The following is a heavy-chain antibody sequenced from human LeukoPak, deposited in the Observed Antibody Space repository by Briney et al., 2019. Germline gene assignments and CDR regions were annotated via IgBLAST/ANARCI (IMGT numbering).Heavy chain of an antibody. V-gene: IGHV3-33*01. CDR1: GLRFRNYG. Sequence: PGGSLRLSCVVSGLRFRNYGMHWVRQTPGKGLEWVAVIYYDGSNQYYADSVKGRFTISRDNAKNTLYLQMNSLRAEDTAVYYCARDGTYSSSSFDYWGQGTLVTVSS. D-gene: IGHD6-6*01. CDR2: IYYDGSNQ. J-gene: IGHJ4*02. CDR3: ARDGTYSSSSFDY.